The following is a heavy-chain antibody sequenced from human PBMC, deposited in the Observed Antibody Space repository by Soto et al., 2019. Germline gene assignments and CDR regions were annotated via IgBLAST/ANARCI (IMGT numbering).Heavy chain of an antibody. V-gene: IGHV3-23*01. CDR1: VFTFSSYA. CDR3: AKEYCSSTSCWDYYYGMDV. D-gene: IGHD2-2*01. J-gene: IGHJ6*02. Sequence: GPLRLSCAASVFTFSSYAMSWVRPAPGKGLEWVSAISGSGGSTYYADSVKGRFTISRDNSKNTLYLQMNSLRAEDTAVYYCAKEYCSSTSCWDYYYGMDVWGQGTTVTVSS. CDR2: ISGSGGST.